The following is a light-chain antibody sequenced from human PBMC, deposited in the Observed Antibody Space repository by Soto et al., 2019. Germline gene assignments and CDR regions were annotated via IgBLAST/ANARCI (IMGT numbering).Light chain of an antibody. CDR2: DAS. J-gene: IGKJ1*01. Sequence: EIVLTQSPATLSLSPGERATLSCRASQSVGGFLAWYQQRLGQAPRLLIYDASNRATGIPARFSGSGSGTDFTLTISRLEPEDFAVYYCQQYGSSGTFGQGTKVDIK. CDR3: QQYGSSGT. CDR1: QSVGGF. V-gene: IGKV3-11*01.